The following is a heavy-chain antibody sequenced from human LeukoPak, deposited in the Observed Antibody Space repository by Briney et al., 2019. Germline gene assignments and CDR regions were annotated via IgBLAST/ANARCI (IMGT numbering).Heavy chain of an antibody. CDR1: GGTFSSYA. J-gene: IGHJ4*02. CDR2: IIPILGIA. D-gene: IGHD6-19*01. CDR3: ARVGSSGGVDY. V-gene: IGHV1-69*04. Sequence: GASVKVSCKASGGTFSSYAISWVRQAPGQGLEWMGRIIPILGIANYAQKFQGRVTITADKSTSTAYMELSSLRSEDTAVYYCARVGSSGGVDYWGQGTLVTVSS.